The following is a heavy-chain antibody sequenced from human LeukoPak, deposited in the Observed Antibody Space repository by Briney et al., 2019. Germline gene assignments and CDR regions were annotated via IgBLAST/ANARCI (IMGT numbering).Heavy chain of an antibody. CDR1: GYTFTGYY. CDR2: INPNSGGT. D-gene: IGHD1-14*01. J-gene: IGHJ4*02. Sequence: VASVKVSCKASGYTFTGYYMHWVRQAPGQGLEWMGRINPNSGGTNYAQKFQGRVTMTRDTSISTAYMELSRLRSDDTAAYYCAREESPPDNVPTDYWGQGTLVTVSS. V-gene: IGHV1-2*06. CDR3: AREESPPDNVPTDY.